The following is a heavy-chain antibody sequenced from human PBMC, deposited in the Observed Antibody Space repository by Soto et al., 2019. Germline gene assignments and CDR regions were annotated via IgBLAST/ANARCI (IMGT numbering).Heavy chain of an antibody. V-gene: IGHV4-39*01. D-gene: IGHD2-8*01. CDR3: ASQGYCTDGVCSHYYYYMGV. CDR2: IYYSGST. J-gene: IGHJ6*03. CDR1: GGSISSSSYY. Sequence: SETLSLTCTVSGGSISSSSYYWGWIRQPPGKGLEWIGSIYYSGSTYYNPSLKSRVTISVDTSKNQFSLKLSSVTAADTAVYYCASQGYCTDGVCSHYYYYMGVWGKGTTVS.